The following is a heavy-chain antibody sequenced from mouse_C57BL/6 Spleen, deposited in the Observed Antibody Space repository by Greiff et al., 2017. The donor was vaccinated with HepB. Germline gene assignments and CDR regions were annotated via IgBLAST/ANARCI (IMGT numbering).Heavy chain of an antibody. CDR2: IDPSDSET. Sequence: VQLQQPGAELVRPGSSVKLSCKASGYTFTSYWMHWVKQRPIQGLEWIGNIDPSDSETHYNQKFKDKATLTVDKSSSTAYMQLSSLTSEDSAVYYCARYSSGYVWAMDYWGQGTSVTVSS. CDR3: ARYSSGYVWAMDY. CDR1: GYTFTSYW. V-gene: IGHV1-52*01. J-gene: IGHJ4*01. D-gene: IGHD3-2*02.